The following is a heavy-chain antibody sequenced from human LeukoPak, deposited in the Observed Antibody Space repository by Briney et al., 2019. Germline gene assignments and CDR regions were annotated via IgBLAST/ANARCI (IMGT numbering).Heavy chain of an antibody. CDR3: ARFLGDNNWAQRRHFDS. V-gene: IGHV5-51*01. Sequence: GESLKISCKASGYTFSDYWIGWVRQMPGKGPVCLGIIYPDDSDTRYSPSFQGQVTISADKSISPACLQWTSLKASDTAMYYCARFLGDNNWAQRRHFDSWGQGTLVTVSS. CDR1: GYTFSDYW. D-gene: IGHD1-20*01. J-gene: IGHJ5*01. CDR2: IYPDDSDT.